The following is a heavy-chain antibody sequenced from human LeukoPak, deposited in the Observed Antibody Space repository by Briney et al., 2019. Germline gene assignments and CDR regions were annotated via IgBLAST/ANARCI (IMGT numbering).Heavy chain of an antibody. D-gene: IGHD6-13*01. V-gene: IGHV3-23*01. Sequence: GGSLRLSCAASGLTFSSYAMSWVRQAPGKGLEWVSAISGSGGSTYYADSVKGRFTISRDNSKNTLYLQMNSLRAEDTAVYYCAKLHYSSSWYDYWGQGTLVTVSS. CDR2: ISGSGGST. J-gene: IGHJ4*02. CDR1: GLTFSSYA. CDR3: AKLHYSSSWYDY.